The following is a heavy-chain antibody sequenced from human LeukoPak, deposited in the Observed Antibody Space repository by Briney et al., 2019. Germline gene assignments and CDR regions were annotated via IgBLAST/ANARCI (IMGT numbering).Heavy chain of an antibody. CDR3: ARYYYSDHFAY. CDR1: GGSLSSDY. Sequence: SETLSLTCTVSGGSLSSDYWSWIRQPPGKGLEWSGYIYYSGSTNYNPSLKSRVTISVQTSKNQFSLKLSSVTAADTAAYYCARYYYSDHFAYWGQGNLVTVSS. V-gene: IGHV4-59*01. CDR2: IYYSGST. J-gene: IGHJ4*02. D-gene: IGHD3-22*01.